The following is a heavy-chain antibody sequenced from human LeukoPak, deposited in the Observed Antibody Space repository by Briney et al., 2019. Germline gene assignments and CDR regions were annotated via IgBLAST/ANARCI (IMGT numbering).Heavy chain of an antibody. J-gene: IGHJ4*02. Sequence: GGSLRLSCAASGFTVSSNYMSWVRQAPGKGLEWVSVIYSGGSIYYADSVKGRFTISRDNAKNSLYLQMNSLRAEDTAVYYCARERYSSGWYLGYWGQGTLVTVSS. CDR1: GFTVSSNY. CDR2: IYSGGSI. D-gene: IGHD6-19*01. V-gene: IGHV3-66*01. CDR3: ARERYSSGWYLGY.